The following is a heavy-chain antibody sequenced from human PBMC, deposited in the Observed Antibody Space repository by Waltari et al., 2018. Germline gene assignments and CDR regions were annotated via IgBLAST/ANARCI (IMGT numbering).Heavy chain of an antibody. CDR2: IKQDGSEK. J-gene: IGHJ4*02. V-gene: IGHV3-7*01. Sequence: EVQLVESGGGLVQPGGSMRLSCAASGFTFSSCWMSWVRQAPGKGLAWGANIKQDGSEKYYVDSVKGRLTISRDNAKNSLYLQMNSLRAEDTAVYYCARVGSKSNSIDYWGQGSLVTVSS. CDR3: ARVGSKSNSIDY. CDR1: GFTFSSCW. D-gene: IGHD4-4*01.